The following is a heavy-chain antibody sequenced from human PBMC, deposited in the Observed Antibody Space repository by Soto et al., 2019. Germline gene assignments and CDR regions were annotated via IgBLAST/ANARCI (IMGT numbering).Heavy chain of an antibody. J-gene: IGHJ3*02. CDR2: ISAYNGNT. D-gene: IGHD4-17*01. V-gene: IGHV1-18*01. CDR1: GYTFTSYG. Sequence: GASVKVSCKASGYTFTSYGIIWVRQAPGQGLEWMGWISAYNGNTNYAQKFQGRVTVTRDTSTSTVYMELSSLRSEDTAVYFCARDLLYGDIWGQGTMVTVSS. CDR3: ARDLLYGDI.